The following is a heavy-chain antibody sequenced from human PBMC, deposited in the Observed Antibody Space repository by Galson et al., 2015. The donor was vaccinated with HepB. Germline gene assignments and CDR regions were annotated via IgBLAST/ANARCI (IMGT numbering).Heavy chain of an antibody. Sequence: SVKVSCKASGYTFTSYGISWVRQAPGQGLEWMGWISAYNGNTNYAQKLQGRVTMTTDTSTSTAYMELRSLRSDDTAVYYCARGGTPPYDFWSGYYHWFDPWGQGTLVTVSS. CDR2: ISAYNGNT. D-gene: IGHD3-3*01. V-gene: IGHV1-18*04. CDR1: GYTFTSYG. CDR3: ARGGTPPYDFWSGYYHWFDP. J-gene: IGHJ5*02.